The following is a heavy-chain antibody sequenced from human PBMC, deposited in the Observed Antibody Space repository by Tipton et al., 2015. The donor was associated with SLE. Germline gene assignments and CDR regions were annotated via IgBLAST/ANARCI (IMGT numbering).Heavy chain of an antibody. V-gene: IGHV1-46*01. J-gene: IGHJ3*02. CDR2: INPSGGST. CDR3: ARDPGGVATAFDI. D-gene: IGHD5-12*01. Sequence: QLVQSGAEVKKPGASVKVSCKASGYTFTSYYMHWVRQAPGQGLEWMGIINPSGGSTSYAQKFQGRVTMTRDTSTSTVYMELSSLSCEDTAVFYCARDPGGVATAFDIWGQGTLVPVSS. CDR1: GYTFTSYY.